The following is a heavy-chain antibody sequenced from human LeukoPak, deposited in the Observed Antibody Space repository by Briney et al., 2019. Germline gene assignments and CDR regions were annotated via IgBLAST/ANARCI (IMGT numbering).Heavy chain of an antibody. CDR3: ATNMLRYFDWLSPFES. Sequence: ASVKVSCKASGYTFTGYYMHWVRQAPGQGLEWMGGIIPIFGTANYAEKFQGRVTITADESTSTAYMDLSSLRSEDTAIYYCATNMLRYFDWLSPFESWGQGTLVTVSS. CDR1: GYTFTGYY. CDR2: IIPIFGTA. V-gene: IGHV1-69*13. J-gene: IGHJ4*02. D-gene: IGHD3-9*01.